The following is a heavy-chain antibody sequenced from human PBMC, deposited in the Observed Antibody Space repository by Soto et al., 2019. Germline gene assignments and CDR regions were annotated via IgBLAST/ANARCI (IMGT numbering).Heavy chain of an antibody. CDR1: GFTFSTYA. CDR2: ISFDGNNK. CDR3: ASYDFWNGYHIDY. V-gene: IGHV3-30-3*01. D-gene: IGHD3-3*01. J-gene: IGHJ4*02. Sequence: QVPLVESGGGVVQPGRSLRLSCAASGFTFSTYAMHWVRQAPGKGLEWVALISFDGNNKYYVDSVKGRFTISRDNXKNTLYLQMISLRADDTAVYYCASYDFWNGYHIDYWGQGTLVTVSS.